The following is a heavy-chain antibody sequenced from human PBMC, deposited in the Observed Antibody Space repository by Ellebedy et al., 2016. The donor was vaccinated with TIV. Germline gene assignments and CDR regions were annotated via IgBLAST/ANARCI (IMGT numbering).Heavy chain of an antibody. CDR2: MSTYNGNT. D-gene: IGHD1-26*01. CDR1: GYTFITYG. V-gene: IGHV1-18*01. CDR3: ARDPGAGAGFDS. J-gene: IGHJ4*02. Sequence: ASVKVSCXASGYTFITYGISWVRQAPGQGLEWMGWMSTYNGNTNYAQKFQGRVTMTTDTSTSTAYMELRSLRSDDTAVYYCARDPGAGAGFDSWGQGTLVTVSS.